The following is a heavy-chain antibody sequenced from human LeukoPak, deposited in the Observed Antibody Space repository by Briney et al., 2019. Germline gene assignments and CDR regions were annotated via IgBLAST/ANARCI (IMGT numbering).Heavy chain of an antibody. CDR1: GFTFSSYG. Sequence: GGSLRLSCAASGFTFSSYGMHWVRQAPGKGLEWVAFIRYDGSNKYYADSVKGRFTISRDNSKNTLYLQMNSLRAEDTAVYYCAKDSPFRPWCMLCDNYMDVWGKGTTVTVSS. CDR2: IRYDGSNK. J-gene: IGHJ6*03. D-gene: IGHD2-8*01. CDR3: AKDSPFRPWCMLCDNYMDV. V-gene: IGHV3-30*02.